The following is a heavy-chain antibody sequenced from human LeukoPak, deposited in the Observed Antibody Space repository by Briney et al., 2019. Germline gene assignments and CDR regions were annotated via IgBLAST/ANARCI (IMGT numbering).Heavy chain of an antibody. D-gene: IGHD3-10*01. Sequence: PGGSLRLSCAASGFTFSSYSMNWVRQAPGKGLEWVSSISSSSSYIYYADSVKGRFTISRDNAKNSLYLQMNSLRAEDTAVYYCARGITMVRGVIKIAWGQGTLVTVSS. CDR2: ISSSSSYI. CDR1: GFTFSSYS. CDR3: ARGITMVRGVIKIA. J-gene: IGHJ5*02. V-gene: IGHV3-21*01.